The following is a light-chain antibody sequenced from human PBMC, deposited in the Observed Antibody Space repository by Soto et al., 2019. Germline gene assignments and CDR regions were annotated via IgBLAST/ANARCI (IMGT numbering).Light chain of an antibody. V-gene: IGLV3-1*01. J-gene: IGLJ1*01. Sequence: SYELTQTPSVSVSPGQTASITCSGDELGDKYVCWYQQKPGQSPVMVIYEDRKRPSGIPERFSGSNSGNTATLTISGTQTMDEADYYCQTWDSSTGVFGTGTKLTVL. CDR1: ELGDKY. CDR2: EDR. CDR3: QTWDSSTGV.